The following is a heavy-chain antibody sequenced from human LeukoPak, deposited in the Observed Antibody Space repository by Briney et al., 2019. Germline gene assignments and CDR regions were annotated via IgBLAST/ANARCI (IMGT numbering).Heavy chain of an antibody. D-gene: IGHD3-10*01. J-gene: IGHJ4*02. CDR1: GFIFSTYW. CDR2: IKQDGSEK. CDR3: AREYRTYGYFDY. V-gene: IGHV3-7*01. Sequence: GGSLRLSCAAPGFIFSTYWMNWVRQGPGKGLEWVANIKQDGSEKYYVDSVKGRFSISRDNAKSSLYLQMNSLRAEDTAVYYCAREYRTYGYFDYWGQGTLVTVSS.